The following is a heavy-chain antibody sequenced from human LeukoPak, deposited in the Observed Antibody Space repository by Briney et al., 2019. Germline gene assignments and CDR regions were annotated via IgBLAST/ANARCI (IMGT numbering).Heavy chain of an antibody. CDR1: GFHVSSNY. D-gene: IGHD3-16*01. CDR2: IYTGGPT. V-gene: IGHV3-66*01. J-gene: IGHJ4*02. CDR3: ARDPGYSGPYAYYYPLLDS. Sequence: PGGSLRLSRSPSGFHVSSNYMNWVRQPPRKGLEWVSVIYTGGPTYFAESVLGRFTISRDNSRNTILLQMNSLRVEDTAMYFCARDPGYSGPYAYYYPLLDSWGQGTLVTVSS.